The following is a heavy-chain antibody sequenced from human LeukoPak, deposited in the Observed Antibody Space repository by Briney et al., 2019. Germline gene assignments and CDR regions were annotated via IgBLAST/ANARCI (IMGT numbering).Heavy chain of an antibody. D-gene: IGHD3-22*01. J-gene: IGHJ2*01. CDR2: IYYSGST. CDR3: ARDAPPHYYDSSGYDL. Sequence: PSDTLSLTCTVSGGSISSYYWSWIRQPPGKGLEWIGYIYYSGSTNYNPSLKSRVTISVDTSKNQFSLKLSSVTAADTAVYYCARDAPPHYYDSSGYDLWGRGTLVTVSS. CDR1: GGSISSYY. V-gene: IGHV4-59*01.